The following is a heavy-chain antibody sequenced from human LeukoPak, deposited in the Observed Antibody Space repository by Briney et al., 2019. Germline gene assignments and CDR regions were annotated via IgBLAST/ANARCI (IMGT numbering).Heavy chain of an antibody. CDR1: GFTFSSYA. CDR3: AKAGPLLRFLEWLPPLFDY. J-gene: IGHJ4*02. V-gene: IGHV3-23*01. D-gene: IGHD3-3*01. CDR2: ISGSGGST. Sequence: GGSLRLSCAASGFTFSSYAMSWVHQAPGKGLEWVSAISGSGGSTYYADSVKGRFTISRDNSKNTLYLQMNSLRAEDTAVYYCAKAGPLLRFLEWLPPLFDYWGQGTLVTVSS.